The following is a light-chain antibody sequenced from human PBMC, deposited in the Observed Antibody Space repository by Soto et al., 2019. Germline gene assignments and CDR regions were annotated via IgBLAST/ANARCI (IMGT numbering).Light chain of an antibody. J-gene: IGLJ1*01. Sequence: QSVLRHPPSASWTPGHRVTISCSGSSSNIESNTVTWYQQLPGTAPKLVIYSNYDRPSGVPDRFSGSTSGTSASLVIRGLQSEDEADYYCAAWDDILTGYVFGGGTNVTVL. CDR2: SNY. V-gene: IGLV1-44*01. CDR1: SSNIESNT. CDR3: AAWDDILTGYV.